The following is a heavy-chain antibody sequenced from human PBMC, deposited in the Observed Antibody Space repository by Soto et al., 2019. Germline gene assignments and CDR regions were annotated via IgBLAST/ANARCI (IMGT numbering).Heavy chain of an antibody. CDR1: GFTFSSYA. J-gene: IGHJ4*02. V-gene: IGHV3-23*01. CDR3: AKTSYYYDSSWYYFDY. D-gene: IGHD3-22*01. Sequence: GSLRLSCAASGFTFSSYAMSWVRQAPGKGLEWVSAISGSGGSTYYADSVKGRFTISRDNSKNTLYLQMNSLRAEDTAVYYCAKTSYYYDSSWYYFDYWGQGTLVTVSS. CDR2: ISGSGGST.